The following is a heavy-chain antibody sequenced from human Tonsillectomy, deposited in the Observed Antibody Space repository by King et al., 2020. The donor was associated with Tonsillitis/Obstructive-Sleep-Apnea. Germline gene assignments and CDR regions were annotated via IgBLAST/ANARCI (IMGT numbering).Heavy chain of an antibody. D-gene: IGHD3-10*01. Sequence: VQLVESGGGVVQPGRSLRLSCAASGITFSRYTMHWVRQAPGKGLEWVAVISSDGSYQNYADSVKGRFTISRDNSKNTLYLQMSSLTTDDTAVYYCARVDVYYYPFDMWGQGTMVTVSS. V-gene: IGHV3-30*04. J-gene: IGHJ3*02. CDR1: GITFSRYT. CDR3: ARVDVYYYPFDM. CDR2: ISSDGSYQ.